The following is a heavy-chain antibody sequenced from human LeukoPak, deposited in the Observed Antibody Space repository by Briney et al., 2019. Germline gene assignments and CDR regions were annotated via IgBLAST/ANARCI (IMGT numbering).Heavy chain of an antibody. CDR2: ISSSSSYI. D-gene: IGHD5-12*01. Sequence: GGSLRLSCAASGFTFSSYALSWVRQAPGKGLEWVSSISSSSSYIYYADSMKGRFTISRDNAKNSLDLQMNSLRAEDTAIYYCARDLWGYSAYSDWGQGTLVTVSS. CDR3: ARDLWGYSAYSD. V-gene: IGHV3-21*01. J-gene: IGHJ4*02. CDR1: GFTFSSYA.